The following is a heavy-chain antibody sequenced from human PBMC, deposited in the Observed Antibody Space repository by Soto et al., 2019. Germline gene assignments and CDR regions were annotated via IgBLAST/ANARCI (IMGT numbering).Heavy chain of an antibody. J-gene: IGHJ5*02. CDR1: DFSLTTSGLG. CDR2: IYWDDDK. D-gene: IGHD5-12*01. Sequence: QFTLKESGPTLVKPTQTLTLTCTFFDFSLTTSGLGVGWIRQPPGRALEWLAIIYWDDDKRYSPSLKSRLTLTKDPSKNQVVLTMTNMDPVDTATYSCAPAWQDLNCFAPWGPGTLVTVSS. CDR3: APAWQDLNCFAP. V-gene: IGHV2-5*02.